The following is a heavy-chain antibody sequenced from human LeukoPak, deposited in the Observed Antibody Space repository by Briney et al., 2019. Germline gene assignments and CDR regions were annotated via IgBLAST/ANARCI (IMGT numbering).Heavy chain of an antibody. D-gene: IGHD2/OR15-2a*01. V-gene: IGHV3-21*05. J-gene: IGHJ3*02. CDR1: GFTFGSFA. CDR3: LPLLSRPYVEDGFDI. Sequence: PGGSLRLSCAASGFTFGSFAMSWVRQAPGKGLEWVSYISSSSSYTKYADSVKGRFTISRDNARNSLYLQMNSLRAEDTAVYYCLPLLSRPYVEDGFDIWGQGTMVTVSS. CDR2: ISSSSSYT.